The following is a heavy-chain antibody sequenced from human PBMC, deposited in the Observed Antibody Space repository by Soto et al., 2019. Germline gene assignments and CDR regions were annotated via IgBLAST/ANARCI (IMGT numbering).Heavy chain of an antibody. CDR3: AKDRGDYSNYGQTWFDP. CDR1: GFTFSSYA. Sequence: GGSLRLSCAASGFTFSSYAMSWVRQAPGKGLEWVSAISGSGGSTYYAYSVKGRFTISRDNSKNTLYLQMNSLRAEDTAVYYCAKDRGDYSNYGQTWFDPWGQGTLVTVSS. V-gene: IGHV3-23*01. CDR2: ISGSGGST. D-gene: IGHD4-4*01. J-gene: IGHJ5*02.